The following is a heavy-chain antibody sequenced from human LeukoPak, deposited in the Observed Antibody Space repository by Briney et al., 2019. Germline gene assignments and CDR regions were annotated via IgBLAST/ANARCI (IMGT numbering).Heavy chain of an antibody. J-gene: IGHJ5*02. CDR2: IYPGDSDT. V-gene: IGHV5-51*01. Sequence: GESLQISCKASGYSFTSYWIGWVRQLPGKDLEWMGIIYPGDSDTRYSPSFQGQVTISADKSIRTAYLQWSSLTASDTAMYYCARHGGTTGDNWFDAWGQGTLVTVSS. CDR3: ARHGGTTGDNWFDA. D-gene: IGHD1-14*01. CDR1: GYSFTSYW.